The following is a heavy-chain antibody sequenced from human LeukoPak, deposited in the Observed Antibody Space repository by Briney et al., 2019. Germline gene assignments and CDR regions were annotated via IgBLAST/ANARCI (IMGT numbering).Heavy chain of an antibody. D-gene: IGHD3-10*01. CDR1: GFTFSNYG. CDR3: ARAPGTYYDY. J-gene: IGHJ4*02. Sequence: PGGSLRLSCGASGFTFSNYGMHWVRQAPGKGLEYVSAISSHGGSTYYANSVKGRFTISRDNSKNTLYLQMGSLRAEDMAVYYCARAPGTYYDYWGQGTLVTVSS. CDR2: ISSHGGST. V-gene: IGHV3-64*01.